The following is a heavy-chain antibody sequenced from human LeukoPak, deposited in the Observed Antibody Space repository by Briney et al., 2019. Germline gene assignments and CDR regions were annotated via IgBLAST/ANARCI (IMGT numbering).Heavy chain of an antibody. V-gene: IGHV1-2*02. Sequence: ASVKLSCKASGYTFTSYYMHWVRHAPGQGLERMGIINPSGGGTNYAQKFQGRVTTTRDTSISTAYMQRSSLRSDYTAVYYSARVSYYASSGYYLDSCGPGALVTVSS. CDR1: GYTFTSYY. CDR3: ARVSYYASSGYYLDS. CDR2: INPSGGGT. J-gene: IGHJ4*02. D-gene: IGHD3-22*01.